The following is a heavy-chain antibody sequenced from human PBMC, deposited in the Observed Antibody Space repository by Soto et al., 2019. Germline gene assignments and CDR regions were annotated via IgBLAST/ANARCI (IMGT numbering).Heavy chain of an antibody. V-gene: IGHV3-30-3*01. Sequence: GGSLRLSCAASGFSFTTYTMHWVRQAPGKGLEWVAVITYDGINKYYADSVKGRFTISRDNSKNTLYLQMHSPRPEDTAVYFCARDAYFLDSSRYYYRGYFDSWGQGTLVTVSS. CDR1: GFSFTTYT. D-gene: IGHD3-22*01. CDR3: ARDAYFLDSSRYYYRGYFDS. CDR2: ITYDGINK. J-gene: IGHJ4*02.